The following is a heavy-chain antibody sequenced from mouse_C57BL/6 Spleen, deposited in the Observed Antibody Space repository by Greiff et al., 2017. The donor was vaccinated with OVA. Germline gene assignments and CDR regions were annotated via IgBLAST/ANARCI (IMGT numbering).Heavy chain of an antibody. CDR2: IYPGSGST. CDR1: GYTFTSYW. J-gene: IGHJ3*01. D-gene: IGHD2-4*01. CDR3: AISPYDYSWFAY. V-gene: IGHV1-55*01. Sequence: QVQLQQPGAELVKPGASVKMSCKASGYTFTSYWITWVKQRPGQGLEWIGDIYPGSGSTNYNEKFKSKATLTVDTSSSTAYMQLSSLTSEDSAVYYCAISPYDYSWFAYWGQGTLVTVSA.